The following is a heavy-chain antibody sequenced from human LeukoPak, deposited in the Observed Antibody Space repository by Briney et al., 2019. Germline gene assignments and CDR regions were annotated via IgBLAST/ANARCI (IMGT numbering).Heavy chain of an antibody. D-gene: IGHD3-10*01. Sequence: GASVKVSCKASRYTFTTYDINSVREAAGHGLEWMGWMNPNTVRTGYAQKFQGRITMTRDTSINTAYMELTNLRSEDTAIYYCARLSQTPDYYTLGGYYYLGYWGQGTPVTVSS. CDR1: RYTFTTYD. V-gene: IGHV1-8*01. CDR3: ARLSQTPDYYTLGGYYYLGY. CDR2: MNPNTVRT. J-gene: IGHJ4*02.